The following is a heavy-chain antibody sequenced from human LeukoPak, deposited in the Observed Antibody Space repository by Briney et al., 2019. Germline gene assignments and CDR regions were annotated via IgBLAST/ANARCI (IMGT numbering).Heavy chain of an antibody. CDR2: IIPLFGTT. Sequence: ASVKVSCKASGGTFSSYSFNWVRQAPGQGLEWMGGIIPLFGTTNYAQKFQGRVTITADESTGTAFMELNSLKSEDTAVYYCATGPHYGARGTSVRSTLSPREYWGQGTLVTVSS. CDR3: ATGPHYGARGTSVRSTLSPREY. CDR1: GGTFSSYS. J-gene: IGHJ4*02. V-gene: IGHV1-69*13. D-gene: IGHD4/OR15-4a*01.